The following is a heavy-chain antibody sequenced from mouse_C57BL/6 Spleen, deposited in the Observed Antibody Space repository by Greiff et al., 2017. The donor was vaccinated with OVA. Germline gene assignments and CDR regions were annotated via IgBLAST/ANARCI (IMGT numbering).Heavy chain of an antibody. V-gene: IGHV3-5*01. J-gene: IGHJ2*01. CDR3: AREDWDYFDY. CDR1: GISITTGNYR. CDR2: IYYSGTI. Sequence: DVKLQESGPGLVKPSQTVFLTCTVTGISITTGNYRWSWNRQFPGNKLEWIGYIYYSGTITYNPSLTSRTTTTRDTPKNQFFLEMNSLTAEDTATYYCAREDWDYFDYWGQGTTLTVSS. D-gene: IGHD4-1*01.